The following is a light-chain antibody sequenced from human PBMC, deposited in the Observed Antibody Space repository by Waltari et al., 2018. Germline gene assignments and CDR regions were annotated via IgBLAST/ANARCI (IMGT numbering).Light chain of an antibody. Sequence: DIMMTQSPDSLSVSLGQRATIKCRSSQSLLFRSNNKNYLAWFQQKPGQSPRLLISWASTRESGVPDRFSGSASVTDFTLTITDLQPEDVAIYYCHQYFASWTFGQGTRVEV. J-gene: IGKJ1*01. CDR3: HQYFASWT. V-gene: IGKV4-1*01. CDR1: QSLLFRSNNKNY. CDR2: WAS.